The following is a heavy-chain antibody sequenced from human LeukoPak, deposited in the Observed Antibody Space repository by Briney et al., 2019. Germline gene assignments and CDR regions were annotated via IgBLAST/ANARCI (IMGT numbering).Heavy chain of an antibody. CDR1: GFTFSSCA. J-gene: IGHJ3*02. CDR3: AKDLLSGWYGYDAFDI. V-gene: IGHV3-23*01. CDR2: ISGSGGST. Sequence: PGGSLRLSCAASGFTFSSCAMSWVRQAPGKGLEWVSTISGSGGSTYYADAVKGRFTISRDNSKNTLYLQMNSLRAEDTAVYYCAKDLLSGWYGYDAFDIWGQGTMVTVSS. D-gene: IGHD6-19*01.